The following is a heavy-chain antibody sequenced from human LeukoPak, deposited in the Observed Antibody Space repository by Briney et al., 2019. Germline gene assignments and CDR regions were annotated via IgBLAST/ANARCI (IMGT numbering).Heavy chain of an antibody. V-gene: IGHV4-4*02. CDR2: ISQSART. D-gene: IGHD6-6*01. CDR3: ARGSWSSSIDY. Sequence: PSGTLSLTCGVTGGSISNNWWTWVRQPPGKGLEWIGEISQSARTNYNPSLKSRVTMSIDKSRNQFSLRMTSVTAADTAVYYCARGSWSSSIDYWGQGTLVTVSS. J-gene: IGHJ4*02. CDR1: GGSISNNW.